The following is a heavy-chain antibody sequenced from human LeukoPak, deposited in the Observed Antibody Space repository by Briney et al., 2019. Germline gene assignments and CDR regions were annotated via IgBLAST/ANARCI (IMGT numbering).Heavy chain of an antibody. CDR2: IYSGGTT. J-gene: IGHJ4*02. D-gene: IGHD4-23*01. CDR1: GFTVSGNY. Sequence: GGSLRLSRAVSGFTVSGNYMSWVRQAPGKGLEWVSLIYSGGTTYYADSVKGRFTISRDNSKNTLYLQMNSLRAEDTAVYYCARRAGGYSHPYDYWGQGILVTVSS. CDR3: ARRAGGYSHPYDY. V-gene: IGHV3-53*01.